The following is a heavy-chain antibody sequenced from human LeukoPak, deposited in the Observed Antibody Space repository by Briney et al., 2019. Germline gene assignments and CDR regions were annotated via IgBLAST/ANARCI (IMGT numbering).Heavy chain of an antibody. Sequence: GGSLRLSCAASGFTFSDYYMSWIRQAPGKGLEWVSYICSSSTYTNYADSVRGRFTISRDNAKNSLYLQMNSLRAVDTAVYYCARANYDYVWGSYRFKPQFDYWGQGTLVTVSS. CDR1: GFTFSDYY. J-gene: IGHJ4*02. V-gene: IGHV3-11*03. CDR3: ARANYDYVWGSYRFKPQFDY. D-gene: IGHD3-16*02. CDR2: ICSSSTYT.